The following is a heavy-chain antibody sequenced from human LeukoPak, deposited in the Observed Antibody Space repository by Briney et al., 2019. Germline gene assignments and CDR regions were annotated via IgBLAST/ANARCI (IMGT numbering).Heavy chain of an antibody. CDR3: ARDQGGYDWGFDY. J-gene: IGHJ4*02. Sequence: PGGSLRLSCAASGFTFSSYSMNWVRQAPGKGLEWVSYISSSGSTIYYADSVKGRFTISRDNAKNSLYLQMSSLRAEDTAVYYCARDQGGYDWGFDYWGQGTLVTVSS. CDR2: ISSSGSTI. V-gene: IGHV3-48*04. D-gene: IGHD5-12*01. CDR1: GFTFSSYS.